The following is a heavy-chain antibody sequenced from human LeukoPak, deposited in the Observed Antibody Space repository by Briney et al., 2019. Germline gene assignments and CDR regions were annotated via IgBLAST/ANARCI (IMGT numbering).Heavy chain of an antibody. CDR2: ISRSGRAT. J-gene: IGHJ6*03. Sequence: GGSLRLSCAASGFSFDDFEMSWVRQVPGKGLEYVSGISRSGRATGYGDSVKGRFTISGDNAKNSLYLQMTSLRAEGTALYHCARVPGSHYYYYMDVWGKGTAVTVSS. CDR3: ARVPGSHYYYYMDV. CDR1: GFSFDDFE. V-gene: IGHV3-20*01.